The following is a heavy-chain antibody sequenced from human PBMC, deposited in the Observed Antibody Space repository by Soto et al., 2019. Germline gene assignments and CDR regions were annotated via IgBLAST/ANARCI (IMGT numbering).Heavy chain of an antibody. CDR2: IWYDGSNK. CDR3: ARDSRVTTSDWFDP. Sequence: PGGSLRLSCAASGFTFSSYGMHWVRQAPGKGLEWVAVIWYDGSNKYYADSVKGRFTISRDNSKNTLYLQMNSLRAEDTAVYYCARDSRVTTSDWFDPWGQGTLVTVSS. V-gene: IGHV3-33*01. CDR1: GFTFSSYG. J-gene: IGHJ5*02. D-gene: IGHD4-17*01.